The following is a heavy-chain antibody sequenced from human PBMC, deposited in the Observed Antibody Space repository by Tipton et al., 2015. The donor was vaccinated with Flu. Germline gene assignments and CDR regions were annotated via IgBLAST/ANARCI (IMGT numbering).Heavy chain of an antibody. CDR1: GASISSGSYY. CDR3: ARFGSGTFETH. CDR2: FHSTGFN. Sequence: TLSLTCNVSGASISSGSYYWSWIRQPAGKGLEWVGRFHSTGFNDYNSSLESRVTVSVDTSKNQFSLSLKSVTAADTAVYFCARFGSGTFETHWGQGTLVTVSS. V-gene: IGHV4-61*02. D-gene: IGHD3-10*01. J-gene: IGHJ4*02.